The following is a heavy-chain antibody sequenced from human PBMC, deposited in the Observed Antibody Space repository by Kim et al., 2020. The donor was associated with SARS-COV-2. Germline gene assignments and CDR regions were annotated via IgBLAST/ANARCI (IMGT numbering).Heavy chain of an antibody. CDR3: ARPRLVEGELYGMDV. CDR2: IYYSGST. J-gene: IGHJ6*02. V-gene: IGHV4-39*01. D-gene: IGHD3-16*01. Sequence: SETLSLTCTVSGGSISSSSYYWGWIRQPPGKGLEWIGSIYYSGSTYYNPSLKSRVTISVDTSKNQFSLKLSSVTAADTAVYYCARPRLVEGELYGMDVWGQGTTVTVSS. CDR1: GGSISSSSYY.